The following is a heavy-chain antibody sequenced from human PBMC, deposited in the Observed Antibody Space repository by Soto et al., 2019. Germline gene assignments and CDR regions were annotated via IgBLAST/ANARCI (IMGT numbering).Heavy chain of an antibody. V-gene: IGHV4-59*01. CDR2: ISFSGAT. Sequence: PSETLSLTCTVSGVSITSYFWSWIRQTPGKGLDWIGSISFSGATYSNPSLKGPAALSVDTSETHPPPTLNSVTSADTALYFCALYRRDGYKRDFEFWGQGSQVTVSS. CDR1: GVSITSYF. J-gene: IGHJ4*02. D-gene: IGHD5-12*01. CDR3: ALYRRDGYKRDFEF.